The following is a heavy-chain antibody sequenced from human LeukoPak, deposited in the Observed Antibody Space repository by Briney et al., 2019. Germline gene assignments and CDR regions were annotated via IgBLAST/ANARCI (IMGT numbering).Heavy chain of an antibody. D-gene: IGHD3-22*01. J-gene: IGHJ3*02. CDR3: ARAMYYYDSSGGLGAFDI. CDR2: ISSSRSTI. V-gene: IGHV3-48*02. Sequence: GGYLRLSCAASGFTFSAYGMSWVRQAPGKGLEWLSYISSSRSTIYYGDSVKGRFTISRDNAKNSLYLQMNSLRDEDTALYYCARAMYYYDSSGGLGAFDIWGQGTMVTVSS. CDR1: GFTFSAYG.